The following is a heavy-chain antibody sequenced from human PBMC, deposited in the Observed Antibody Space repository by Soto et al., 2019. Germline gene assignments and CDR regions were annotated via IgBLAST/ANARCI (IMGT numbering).Heavy chain of an antibody. V-gene: IGHV4-39*01. CDR1: GGSISSSSYY. D-gene: IGHD5-12*01. J-gene: IGHJ4*02. CDR2: IYYSGST. CDR3: ASARGYSGYDYSSPFDY. Sequence: SETLSLTCTVSGGSISSSSYYWGWIRQPPGKGLEWIGSIYYSGSTYYNQSLKSRVTISVDTSKNQFSLKLSSVTAADTAVYYCASARGYSGYDYSSPFDYWGQGTLVTVSS.